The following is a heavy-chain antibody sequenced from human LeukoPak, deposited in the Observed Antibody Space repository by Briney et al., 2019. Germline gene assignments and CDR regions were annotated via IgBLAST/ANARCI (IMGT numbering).Heavy chain of an antibody. CDR1: GGTFSSYA. J-gene: IGHJ6*03. V-gene: IGHV1-69*05. D-gene: IGHD2-2*01. Sequence: GASVKVSCKASGGTFSSYAVSWVRQAPGQGLEWMGGIIPIFGTANYAQKFQGRVTITTDESTSTAYMELSSLRPEDTAVYYCARGEIYCSSTSCYSSGYYYMDVWGKGTTVTVSS. CDR3: ARGEIYCSSTSCYSSGYYYMDV. CDR2: IIPIFGTA.